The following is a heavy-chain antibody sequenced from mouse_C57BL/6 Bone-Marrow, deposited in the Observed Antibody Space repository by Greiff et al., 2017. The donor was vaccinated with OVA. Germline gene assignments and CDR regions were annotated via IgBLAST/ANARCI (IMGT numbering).Heavy chain of an antibody. CDR2: IYPRSGNT. J-gene: IGHJ2*01. D-gene: IGHD1-1*01. V-gene: IGHV1-81*01. CDR1: GYTFTSYG. CDR3: ATLYYGSSYDDY. Sequence: QVQLQQSGAELARPGASVKLSCKASGYTFTSYGISWVKQRTGQGLEWIGEIYPRSGNTYYNEKFKGKATLTADKSSSTAYMELRSLTSEDSAVYFCATLYYGSSYDDYWGQGTTLTVSS.